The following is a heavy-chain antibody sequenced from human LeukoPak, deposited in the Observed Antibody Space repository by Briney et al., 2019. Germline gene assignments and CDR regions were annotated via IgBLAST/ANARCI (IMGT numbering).Heavy chain of an antibody. D-gene: IGHD1-26*01. V-gene: IGHV3-69-1*01. Sequence: GGSLRLSCAASGFTFSDSDMSWVRQAPGKGLEWVSTIRSNGDTAYNADSVKGRFTISRDNAKNSLFLQMNSLRDEDTAVYYCARVSYCYDPTGGAPGDYWGQGTLVTVSS. CDR1: GFTFSDSD. J-gene: IGHJ4*02. CDR2: IRSNGDTA. CDR3: ARVSYCYDPTGGAPGDY.